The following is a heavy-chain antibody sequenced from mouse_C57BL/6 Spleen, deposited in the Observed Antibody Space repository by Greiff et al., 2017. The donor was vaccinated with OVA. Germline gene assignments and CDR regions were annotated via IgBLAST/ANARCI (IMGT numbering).Heavy chain of an antibody. V-gene: IGHV5-4*01. CDR1: GFTFSSYA. CDR2: ISDGGSYT. Sequence: EVKLMESGGGLVKPGGSLKLSCAASGFTFSSYAMSWVRQTPEKRLEWVATISDGGSYTYYPDNVKGRFTISRDNAKNNLYLQMSHLKSEDTAMYYCARDTRFAYWGQGTLVTVSA. CDR3: ARDTRFAY. J-gene: IGHJ3*01.